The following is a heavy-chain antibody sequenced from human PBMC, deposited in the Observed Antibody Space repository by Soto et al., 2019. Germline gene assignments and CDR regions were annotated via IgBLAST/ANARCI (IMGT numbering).Heavy chain of an antibody. CDR1: GGSISSGGYS. V-gene: IGHV4-30-2*01. J-gene: IGHJ4*02. D-gene: IGHD6-13*01. CDR3: ARGGVRAAQDS. Sequence: SETLSLTSAVSGGSISSGGYSWSWIRQPPGKGLEGIGYIDHSGSTYYNPSLKSRVTISVDRSKNQFSLKLSSVTAADTAVYYCARGGVRAAQDSWGQGTLVTVSS. CDR2: IDHSGST.